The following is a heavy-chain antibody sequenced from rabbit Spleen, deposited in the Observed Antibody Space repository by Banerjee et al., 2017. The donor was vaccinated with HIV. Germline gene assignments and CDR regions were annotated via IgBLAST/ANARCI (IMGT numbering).Heavy chain of an antibody. CDR2: IYEGSSGST. CDR3: ARDSGSSFSSYGMDL. CDR1: GFSFSDNYY. J-gene: IGHJ6*01. Sequence: QSLEESGGDLVKPGASLTLTCTASGFSFSDNYYMCWVRQAPGKGLEWIGCIYEGSSGSTYYASWAKGRFTISKTSSTTVTLQMTSLTAADTATYFCARDSGSSFSSYGMDLWGQGTLVTVS. V-gene: IGHV1S40*01. D-gene: IGHD8-1*01.